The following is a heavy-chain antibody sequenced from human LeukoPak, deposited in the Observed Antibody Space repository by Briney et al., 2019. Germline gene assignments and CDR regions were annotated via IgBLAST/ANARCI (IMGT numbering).Heavy chain of an antibody. Sequence: ETLSLTCTVSGGSISSYYWSWIRQPPGKGLEWVSSISSSGSYIYYADSVKGRFTISRDNAKNSLYLQMNSLRAEDTAVYYCARGYYGDPSQVYYFDYWGQGTLVTVSS. J-gene: IGHJ4*02. CDR1: GGSISSYY. D-gene: IGHD4-17*01. CDR2: ISSSGSYI. V-gene: IGHV3-21*01. CDR3: ARGYYGDPSQVYYFDY.